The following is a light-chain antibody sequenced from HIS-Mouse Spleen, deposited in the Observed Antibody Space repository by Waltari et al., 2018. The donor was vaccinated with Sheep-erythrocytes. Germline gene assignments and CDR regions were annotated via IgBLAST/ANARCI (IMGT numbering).Light chain of an antibody. J-gene: IGKJ3*01. CDR3: QQSYSTPQFT. CDR1: QRISSY. Sequence: DIQMTQSPSSLSASVGDRVTITCRASQRISSYLNWYQQKPGKAPKLLFYAASSLQSGVPSRFSGSGSGTDFTLTISSLQPEDFATYYCQQSYSTPQFTFGPGTKVDIK. V-gene: IGKV1-39*01. CDR2: AAS.